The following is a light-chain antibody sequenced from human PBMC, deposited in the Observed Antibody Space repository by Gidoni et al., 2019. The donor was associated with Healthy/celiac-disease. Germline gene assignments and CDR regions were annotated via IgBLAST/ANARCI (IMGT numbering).Light chain of an antibody. V-gene: IGKV1-39*01. Sequence: DFQMTSFPSSLSASVGDRVTITCRASQSISSYLNWYQQKPGKAPKLLIYAASSLQSGVPSRFSGSGSGTDFTLTISSLQPEDFATYYCQQSYSTLFTFGPGTKVDIK. CDR3: QQSYSTLFT. J-gene: IGKJ3*01. CDR1: QSISSY. CDR2: AAS.